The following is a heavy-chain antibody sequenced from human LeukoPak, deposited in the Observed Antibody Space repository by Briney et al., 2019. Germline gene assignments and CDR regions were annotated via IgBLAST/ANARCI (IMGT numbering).Heavy chain of an antibody. CDR3: ARDTRSYDTSGYYYYDY. D-gene: IGHD3-22*01. CDR1: GASMRSYY. CDR2: IYYSGSP. J-gene: IGHJ4*02. Sequence: SSDTLSLTCTVSGASMRSYYWNWIRQSPGKGLEWIGSIYYSGSPNYNPSLKSRVTISEDTSKNQFSLRLRSVTAADTAIYYCARDTRSYDTSGYYYYDYWGQGTLVTVSS. V-gene: IGHV4-59*01.